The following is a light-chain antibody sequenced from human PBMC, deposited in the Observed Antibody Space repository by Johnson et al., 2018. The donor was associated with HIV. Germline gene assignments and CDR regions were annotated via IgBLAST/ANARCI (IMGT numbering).Light chain of an antibody. V-gene: IGLV1-51*01. CDR3: RTWDSSLSVPYV. Sequence: QSVLTQPPSVSAAPGQKVTISCSGSGSNIGNNYVSWYQQLPGTAPKLLIYDNNKRPSGIPDRFSGSKSGTSATLGITGLQTGDEADYYCRTWDSSLSVPYVFGTVTKVTVL. J-gene: IGLJ1*01. CDR1: GSNIGNNY. CDR2: DNN.